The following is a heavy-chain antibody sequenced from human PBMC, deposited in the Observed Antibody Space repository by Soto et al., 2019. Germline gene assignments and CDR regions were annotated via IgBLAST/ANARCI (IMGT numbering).Heavy chain of an antibody. CDR1: GFTFSSYS. CDR2: ISSSSSYI. J-gene: IGHJ6*02. Sequence: GGSLRLSCAASGFTFSSYSMNRVRQAPGKGLEWVSSISSSSSYIYYADSVKGRFTISRDNAKNSLYLQMNSLRAEDTAVYYCATGPLPRQYYYGMDVWGQGTTVTVSS. CDR3: ATGPLPRQYYYGMDV. V-gene: IGHV3-21*01.